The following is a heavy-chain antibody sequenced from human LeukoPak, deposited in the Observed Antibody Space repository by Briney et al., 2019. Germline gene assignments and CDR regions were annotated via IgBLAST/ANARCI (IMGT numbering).Heavy chain of an antibody. J-gene: IGHJ5*02. D-gene: IGHD1-26*01. CDR2: INHSGST. CDR3: ARRSYFPFGP. V-gene: IGHV4-34*01. Sequence: PSETLSLTCAVYGGSFSGYYWSWIRQPPGKGLEWIGEINHSGSTNYNPSLKSRVTISVDTSKNQFSLKLSSVTAADTAVYYCARRSYFPFGPWGQGTLVTVSS. CDR1: GGSFSGYY.